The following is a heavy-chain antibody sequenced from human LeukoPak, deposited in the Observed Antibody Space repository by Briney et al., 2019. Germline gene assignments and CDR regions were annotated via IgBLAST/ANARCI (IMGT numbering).Heavy chain of an antibody. CDR2: IIPIFGTA. J-gene: IGHJ4*02. V-gene: IGHV1-69*05. CDR3: ARGELRVVD. D-gene: IGHD3-22*01. CDR1: GYTFNTYG. Sequence: ASVKVSCKPSGYTFNTYGITWVRQAPGQGLEWMGGIIPIFGTANYAQKFQGRVTITTDESTSTAYMELSSLRAEDTAVYYCARGELRVVDWGQGTLVTVSS.